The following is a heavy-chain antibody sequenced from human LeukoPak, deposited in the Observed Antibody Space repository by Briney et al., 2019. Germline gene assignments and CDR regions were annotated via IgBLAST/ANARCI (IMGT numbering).Heavy chain of an antibody. CDR2: INPNSGGT. J-gene: IGHJ4*02. D-gene: IGHD4/OR15-4a*01. CDR3: ARPLYGAASVALNPNSLDY. Sequence: ASVKVSCKASGYTFTSYDINWVRQAPGQGLEWMGWINPNSGGTNYAQKFQGRVTMTRDTSISTAYMELSSLRSDDTAVYYCARPLYGAASVALNPNSLDYWGQGTLVTVSS. CDR1: GYTFTSYD. V-gene: IGHV1-2*02.